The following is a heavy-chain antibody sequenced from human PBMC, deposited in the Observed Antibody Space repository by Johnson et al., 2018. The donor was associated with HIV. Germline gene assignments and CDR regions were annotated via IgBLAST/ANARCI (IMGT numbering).Heavy chain of an antibody. V-gene: IGHV3-30*19. D-gene: IGHD2-2*01. J-gene: IGHJ3*02. CDR2: ISFDGSNK. CDR1: RFIFSTSG. CDR3: ARPTVVVLPHGAFDI. Sequence: VQLMESGGDVVQPGRSLRLSCAASRFIFSTSGMHWVRQAPGKGLEWVAVISFDGSNKYYADSVKGRFTISRDNSRNTLYLQMNSLRTDDSAVYYCARPTVVVLPHGAFDIWGQGTMVTVSS.